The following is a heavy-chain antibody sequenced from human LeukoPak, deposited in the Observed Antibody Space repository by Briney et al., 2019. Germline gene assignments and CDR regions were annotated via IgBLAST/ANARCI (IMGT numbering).Heavy chain of an antibody. D-gene: IGHD3-10*01. Sequence: GASVKVSCKASGYTFTGYYMHWVRQAPGQGLEWMGIINPSGGSTNYAQKLQGRVTMTTDTSTSTAYMELRSLRSDDTAVYYCARDGDYVLLWFGEAPYAFDIWGQGTMVTVSS. V-gene: IGHV1-46*01. CDR2: INPSGGST. J-gene: IGHJ3*02. CDR1: GYTFTGYY. CDR3: ARDGDYVLLWFGEAPYAFDI.